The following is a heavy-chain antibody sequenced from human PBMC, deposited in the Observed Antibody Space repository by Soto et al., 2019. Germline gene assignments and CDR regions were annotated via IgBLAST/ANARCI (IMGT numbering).Heavy chain of an antibody. V-gene: IGHV5-51*01. J-gene: IGHJ3*02. D-gene: IGHD3-22*01. Sequence: PGESLKISCKGSGYSFTSYWIGWVRQMPGKGLEWMGIVYPGDSDTRYSPSFQGQVTISADKSISTAYLQWSSLKASDTAMHYCARGYYYDSSGSRTVDIWGQGTMVTVSS. CDR3: ARGYYYDSSGSRTVDI. CDR1: GYSFTSYW. CDR2: VYPGDSDT.